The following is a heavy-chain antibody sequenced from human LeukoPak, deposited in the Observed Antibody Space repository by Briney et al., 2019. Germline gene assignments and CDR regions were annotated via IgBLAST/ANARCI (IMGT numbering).Heavy chain of an antibody. CDR1: GSSLSTTGVG. CDR2: IYCDDDK. D-gene: IGHD3-9*01. V-gene: IGHV2-5*02. J-gene: IGHJ4*02. CDR3: AHSLRYFDWPSPGGFDY. Sequence: SGPTLVKPTQTLTLTCSFSGSSLSTTGVGVGWIRQPPGKALEWLALIYCDDDKRYIPSPKSRPTITKDTSKNHVVLTMTNMDPVDTATYYCAHSLRYFDWPSPGGFDYWGQGTLVTVSS.